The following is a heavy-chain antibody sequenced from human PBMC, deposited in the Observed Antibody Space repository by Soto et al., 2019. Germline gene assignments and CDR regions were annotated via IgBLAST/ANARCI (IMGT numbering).Heavy chain of an antibody. CDR2: IWYDGSTK. J-gene: IGHJ6*02. CDR1: GFTFSSYG. CDR3: AREGGVYSPGYYYGMDV. Sequence: GGSLRLSCAASGFTFSSYGMHWVRQAPGKGLEGVALIWYDGSTKNYADSVKGRLTISRDNSKSTLYLQMSSLRVEDTAVYYCAREGGVYSPGYYYGMDVWGQGTTVTVSS. V-gene: IGHV3-33*01. D-gene: IGHD4-4*01.